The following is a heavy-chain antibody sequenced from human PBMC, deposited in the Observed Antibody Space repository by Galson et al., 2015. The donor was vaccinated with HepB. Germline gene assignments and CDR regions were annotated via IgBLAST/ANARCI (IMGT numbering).Heavy chain of an antibody. Sequence: SVKVSCKASGYTFTSYGISWVRQAPGQGLEWMGWISAYNGNTNYAQKLQGRVTMTTDTSTSTAYMELRSLRSDDTAVYYCARVRYCSSTSCSEDLDYYYYGMDVWGQGTTVTVSS. V-gene: IGHV1-18*04. CDR3: ARVRYCSSTSCSEDLDYYYYGMDV. D-gene: IGHD2-2*01. CDR2: ISAYNGNT. J-gene: IGHJ6*02. CDR1: GYTFTSYG.